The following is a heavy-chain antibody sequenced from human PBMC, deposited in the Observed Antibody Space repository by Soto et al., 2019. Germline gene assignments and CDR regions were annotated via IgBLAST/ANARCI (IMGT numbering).Heavy chain of an antibody. D-gene: IGHD2-2*01. CDR3: ARQEIPELDIVVVPAANYDDAFDI. CDR2: MNPNSGNT. CDR1: GYTFTIYD. V-gene: IGHV1-8*01. Sequence: ASVNVSCKTSGYTFTIYDINWVRQATGQGLEWMGWMNPNSGNTGYAQKFQGRVTMTRNTSISTAYMELSSLRSEDTAVYYCARQEIPELDIVVVPAANYDDAFDIWGQGTMVT. J-gene: IGHJ3*02.